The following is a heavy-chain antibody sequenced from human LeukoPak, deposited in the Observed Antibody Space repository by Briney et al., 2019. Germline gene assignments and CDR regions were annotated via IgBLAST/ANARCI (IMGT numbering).Heavy chain of an antibody. J-gene: IGHJ5*02. D-gene: IGHD3-22*01. CDR2: INPNSGGT. Sequence: ASVKVSCKASGYTFTGYYMHWVRQAPGQGLEWMGRINPNSGGTNYAQKFQGRVTMTRDTSISTAYMELSRLRSDDTAVYYCATGYYDSSGYSYQFDPWGQGTLVTVSS. V-gene: IGHV1-2*06. CDR1: GYTFTGYY. CDR3: ATGYYDSSGYSYQFDP.